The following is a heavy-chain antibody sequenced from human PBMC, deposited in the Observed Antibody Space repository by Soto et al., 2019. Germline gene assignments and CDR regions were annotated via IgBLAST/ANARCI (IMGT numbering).Heavy chain of an antibody. CDR2: IYRGGNT. D-gene: IGHD3-22*01. V-gene: IGHV4-39*07. CDR1: RGSITSSSYY. Sequence: SETLSITCTLSRGSITSSSYYWGWIRQPLWKGLVCIGDIYRGGNTNYKPSIHSRVTLSVDKSKIQFSLKLSSMTAADTAVYYCATVTIYRGSSGYIEGAAFDIWGKGTMGIVS. J-gene: IGHJ3*02. CDR3: ATVTIYRGSSGYIEGAAFDI.